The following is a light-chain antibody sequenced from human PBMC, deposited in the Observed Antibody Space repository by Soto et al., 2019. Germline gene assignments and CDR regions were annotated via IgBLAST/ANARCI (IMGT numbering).Light chain of an antibody. V-gene: IGKV3-20*01. CDR1: QIVANNY. CDR2: KIF. Sequence: EIVLTQSPGTLSLSRGERATLTCRASQIVANNYLAWYQQKSGQAPSLLIYKIFSRATGMPDRFSGSGSGTDSTLTISRLEPEDFAVYYCQQYGISRTFGQGTKVDIK. J-gene: IGKJ1*01. CDR3: QQYGISRT.